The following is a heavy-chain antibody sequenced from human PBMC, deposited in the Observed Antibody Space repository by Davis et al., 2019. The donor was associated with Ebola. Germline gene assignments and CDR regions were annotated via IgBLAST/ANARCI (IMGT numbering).Heavy chain of an antibody. V-gene: IGHV4-34*01. J-gene: IGHJ6*02. CDR2: INHSGST. CDR1: GGSFSGYY. Sequence: SETLSLTCAVYGGSFSGYYWSWIRQPPGKGLEWIGEINHSGSTNYNPSLKSRVTISVDTSKNQFSLKLSSVTAADTAVYYCAREGFSVHCSGGSCYSYGMDVWGQGTTVTVSS. CDR3: AREGFSVHCSGGSCYSYGMDV. D-gene: IGHD2-15*01.